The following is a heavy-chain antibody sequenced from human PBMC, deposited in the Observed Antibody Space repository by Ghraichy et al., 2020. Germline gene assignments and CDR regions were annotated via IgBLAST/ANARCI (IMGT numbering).Heavy chain of an antibody. Sequence: GSLRLSCVGSGFSFSGYSMNWVRQSPGKGLEWISYITSSGRTISYADSVKGRFTISRDNAQNSLYLQMNSLRDEDTAVYYCARGSTVVRFYYYDGMDVWGQGTTVTVSS. CDR1: GFSFSGYS. J-gene: IGHJ6*02. D-gene: IGHD4-23*01. CDR2: ITSSGRTI. CDR3: ARGSTVVRFYYYDGMDV. V-gene: IGHV3-48*02.